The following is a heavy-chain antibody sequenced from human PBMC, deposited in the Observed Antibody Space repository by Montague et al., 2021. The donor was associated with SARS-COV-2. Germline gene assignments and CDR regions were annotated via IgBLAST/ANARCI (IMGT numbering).Heavy chain of an antibody. J-gene: IGHJ6*02. V-gene: IGHV3-30-3*01. D-gene: IGHD3-9*01. CDR1: GFTFSSYA. CDR2: ISYDGSNK. Sequence: SLILSFSASGFTFSSYAMHWVRQAPGKGLEWVAVISYDGSNKYYADSVKGRFTISRDNSKNTLYLQMNSLRAEDTAVYYCARDLTGTLYYGMDVWGQGTTVTVSS. CDR3: ARDLTGTLYYGMDV.